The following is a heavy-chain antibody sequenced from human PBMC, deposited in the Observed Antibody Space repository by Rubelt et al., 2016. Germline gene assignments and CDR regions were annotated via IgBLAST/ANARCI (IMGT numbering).Heavy chain of an antibody. Sequence: EVQLLESGGGLVQPGGSLRLSCAASGFTFSSYAMSWVRQAPGKGLEWVSAISGSGGSTYYADSVQGRFTISRDNSKNTRYLQMNSLRAEDTAVYYCASLGGDRGDYWGQGTLVTVSS. J-gene: IGHJ4*02. D-gene: IGHD1-26*01. CDR2: ISGSGGST. CDR3: ASLGGDRGDY. CDR1: GFTFSSYA. V-gene: IGHV3-23*01.